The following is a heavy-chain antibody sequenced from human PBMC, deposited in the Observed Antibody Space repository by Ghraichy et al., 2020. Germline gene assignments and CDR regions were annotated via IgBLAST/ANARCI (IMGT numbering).Heavy chain of an antibody. CDR3: AKGGRGELLVS. CDR2: FSGHGPNT. D-gene: IGHD3-10*01. V-gene: IGHV3-23*01. Sequence: GGSLRLSCAASGFTFSTCTMTWVRQAPGKGLEWVSTFSGHGPNTYYADSVKGRFTISRDNSKNTLYLQMNSLRDEDTAVYYCAKGGRGELLVSWGQGTLVTVSS. CDR1: GFTFSTCT. J-gene: IGHJ4*02.